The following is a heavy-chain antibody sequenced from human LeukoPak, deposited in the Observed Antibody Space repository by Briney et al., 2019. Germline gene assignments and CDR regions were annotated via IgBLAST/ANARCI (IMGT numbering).Heavy chain of an antibody. CDR3: ARSGGDY. D-gene: IGHD2-21*01. Sequence: GGSLRLSCAASGFTFNNYWMHWVRQAPGKGLVWVSRMNGDGSSTNYADSVKGRFTISRDNAKNTLYLQMNSLRAEDTALYYCARSGGDYWGQGTLVTVSS. V-gene: IGHV3-74*01. CDR1: GFTFNNYW. J-gene: IGHJ4*02. CDR2: MNGDGSST.